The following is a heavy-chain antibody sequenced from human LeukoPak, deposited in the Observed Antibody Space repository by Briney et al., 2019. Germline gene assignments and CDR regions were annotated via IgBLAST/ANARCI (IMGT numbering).Heavy chain of an antibody. V-gene: IGHV4-39*01. CDR3: ASSNPSDYYDSSGYWY. J-gene: IGHJ4*02. CDR2: IYYSGST. D-gene: IGHD3-22*01. CDR1: GGSISNGSYY. Sequence: SETLSLTCTVSGGSISNGSYYWSWIRQPAGKGLEWIGSIYYSGSTYYNPSLKSRVTISVDTSKNQFSLKLSSVTAADTAVYYCASSNPSDYYDSSGYWYWGQGTLVTVSS.